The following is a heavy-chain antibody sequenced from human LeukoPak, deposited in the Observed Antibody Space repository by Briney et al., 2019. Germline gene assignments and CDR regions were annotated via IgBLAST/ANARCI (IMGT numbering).Heavy chain of an antibody. Sequence: GGSLRLSCAASGFTFSSYSMNWVRQAPGKGLEWVSYISSSSSTIYYADSVKGRFTISRDNAKNSLYLQMNNLRAEDTAVYYCARPTAMAINWFDPWGQGTLVTVSS. D-gene: IGHD5-18*01. J-gene: IGHJ5*02. CDR3: ARPTAMAINWFDP. CDR1: GFTFSSYS. V-gene: IGHV3-48*01. CDR2: ISSSSSTI.